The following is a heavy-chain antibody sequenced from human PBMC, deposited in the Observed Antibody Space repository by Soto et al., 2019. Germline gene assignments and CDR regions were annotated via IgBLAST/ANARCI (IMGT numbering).Heavy chain of an antibody. J-gene: IGHJ1*01. V-gene: IGHV3-53*01. D-gene: IGHD2-21*02. CDR2: FYSGGST. Sequence: EVQLVESGGGLIQPGGSLRLSCAASGFTVSSNYMTWVRQAPGKGLEWVSVFYSGGSTYYADSVKVRFTISRDNSKNTLFLQINSLRAEDTAVYYCERLNCGNSKYFQHWGQGTLVTVSS. CDR1: GFTVSSNY. CDR3: ERLNCGNSKYFQH.